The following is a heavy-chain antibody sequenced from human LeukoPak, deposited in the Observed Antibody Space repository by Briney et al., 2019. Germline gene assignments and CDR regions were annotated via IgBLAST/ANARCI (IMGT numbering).Heavy chain of an antibody. D-gene: IGHD3-9*01. CDR3: TRQNHLLYYAFDI. CDR2: INTDGSTT. Sequence: PGGSLRLSCAASGFTFSNYWMHWVRQGPGKGLVWVSRINTDGSTTSYADSVRGRFTISRDNTKNTLYLQMNSLRAEGTAVYYCTRQNHLLYYAFDIWGQGTTVTVSS. J-gene: IGHJ3*02. CDR1: GFTFSNYW. V-gene: IGHV3-74*01.